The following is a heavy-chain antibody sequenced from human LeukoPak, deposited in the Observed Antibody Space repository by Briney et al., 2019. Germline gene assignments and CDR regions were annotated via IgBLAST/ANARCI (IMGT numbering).Heavy chain of an antibody. CDR3: ARDPVYDSSGYYANDY. Sequence: SETLSLTCTVSGGSISSYYWSWIRQPPGKGLEWIGYIYYSGSTYYNSSLKSRVTISVDTSKNQFSLKLSSVTAADTAVYYCARDPVYDSSGYYANDYWGQGTLVTVSS. CDR1: GGSISSYY. J-gene: IGHJ4*02. D-gene: IGHD3-22*01. V-gene: IGHV4-59*12. CDR2: IYYSGST.